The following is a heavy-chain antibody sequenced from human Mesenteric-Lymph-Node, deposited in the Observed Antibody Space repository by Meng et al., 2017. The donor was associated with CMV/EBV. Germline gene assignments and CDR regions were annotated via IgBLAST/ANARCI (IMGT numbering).Heavy chain of an antibody. CDR2: INHSGST. Sequence: FSGSYWSWIRQPPGKGLEWIGEINHSGSTNYNPSLKSRVTISVDTSKNQFSLKLSSVTAADTAVYYCARGAVGYCSSTSCYTDYFDYWGQGTLVTVSS. V-gene: IGHV4-34*01. CDR3: ARGAVGYCSSTSCYTDYFDY. D-gene: IGHD2-2*02. CDR1: FSGSY. J-gene: IGHJ4*02.